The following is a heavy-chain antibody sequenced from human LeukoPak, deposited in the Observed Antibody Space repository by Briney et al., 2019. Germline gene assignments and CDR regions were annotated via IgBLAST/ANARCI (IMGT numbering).Heavy chain of an antibody. V-gene: IGHV1-2*02. Sequence: GASVKVSCKASGYTFTGYYIHWVRQAPGEGLEWMGWINPDSGGTNYAQKFQGRVTMTRDTSISTGYMELSRLRSDDTDVYYCARCPKQVGFAYWHFDLWGRGTLVTVSS. J-gene: IGHJ2*01. CDR2: INPDSGGT. D-gene: IGHD1-26*01. CDR3: ARCPKQVGFAYWHFDL. CDR1: GYTFTGYY.